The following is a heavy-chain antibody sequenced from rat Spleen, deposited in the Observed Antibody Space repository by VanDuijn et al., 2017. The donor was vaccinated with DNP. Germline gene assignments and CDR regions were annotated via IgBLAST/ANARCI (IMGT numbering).Heavy chain of an antibody. CDR3: ARSDYSNYIPFDY. J-gene: IGHJ2*01. D-gene: IGHD1-2*01. CDR2: ISYSGST. CDR1: GYSITSNY. Sequence: EVQLQESGPGLVKPSQSLSLTCSVTGYSITSNYWAWIRKFPGNKMEWMGYISYSGSTSYNPSLKSRISITRDTSKNQFFLQLNSVTTEDSATYYCARSDYSNYIPFDYCGQGVMVTVSS. V-gene: IGHV3-1*01.